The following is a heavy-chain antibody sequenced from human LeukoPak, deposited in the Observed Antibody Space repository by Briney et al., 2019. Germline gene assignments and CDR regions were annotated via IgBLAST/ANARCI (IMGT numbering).Heavy chain of an antibody. D-gene: IGHD6-19*01. Sequence: GGSLRLSCATSGFTFSSYEMNWVRQAPGKGLEWVSYISDSGSPIYYADSVKGRVTISRDNAKNSLYLQMNSLRAEDTAVYYRASGGRSGWYYWGQGTLVTVSS. J-gene: IGHJ4*02. CDR2: ISDSGSPI. V-gene: IGHV3-48*03. CDR3: ASGGRSGWYY. CDR1: GFTFSSYE.